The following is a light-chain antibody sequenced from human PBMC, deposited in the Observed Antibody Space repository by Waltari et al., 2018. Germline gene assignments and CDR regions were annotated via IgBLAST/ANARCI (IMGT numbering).Light chain of an antibody. CDR3: QVWDSSSDHHV. J-gene: IGLJ3*02. Sequence: SYVVSQPPSVSVAPGQTARTTCGGNNFESKSVHWYQQKSGQAPVLVVSDDSDRPSGIPERFSGSKSGNTATLTISRVEAGDEADYYCQVWDSSSDHHVFGGGTRLTVL. CDR1: NFESKS. V-gene: IGLV3-21*02. CDR2: DDS.